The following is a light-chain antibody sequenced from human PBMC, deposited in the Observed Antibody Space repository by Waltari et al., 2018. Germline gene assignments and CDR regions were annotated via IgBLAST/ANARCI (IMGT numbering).Light chain of an antibody. Sequence: SYVLTQPPSVSVAPGKAARITCGGNSIGSRSGHWYQQKPGQAPVLVIYYDSYRPSGIPERISGSKSGNTATLTISRVEAGDEAAYYCQLWESGSDRVVFGGGTKLTVL. CDR3: QLWESGSDRVV. CDR2: YDS. CDR1: SIGSRS. V-gene: IGLV3-21*01. J-gene: IGLJ2*01.